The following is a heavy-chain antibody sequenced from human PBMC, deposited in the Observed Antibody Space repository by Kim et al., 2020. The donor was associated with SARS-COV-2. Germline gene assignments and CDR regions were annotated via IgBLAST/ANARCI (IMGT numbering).Heavy chain of an antibody. D-gene: IGHD2-21*02. Sequence: GGSLRLSCAASGFTFSSYGMHWVRQAPGKGLEWVAVISYDGSNKYYADSVKGRFTISRDNSKNTLYLQMNSLRAEDTAVYYCAKDLAVTAIPGNWFDPWGQGTLVTVSS. CDR2: ISYDGSNK. CDR3: AKDLAVTAIPGNWFDP. J-gene: IGHJ5*02. V-gene: IGHV3-30*18. CDR1: GFTFSSYG.